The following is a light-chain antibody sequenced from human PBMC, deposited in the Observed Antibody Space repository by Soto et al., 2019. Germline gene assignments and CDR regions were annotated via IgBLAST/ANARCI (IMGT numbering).Light chain of an antibody. V-gene: IGKV3-20*01. CDR1: QSVSISY. CDR3: QQYGNSPLT. J-gene: IGKJ1*01. Sequence: EIVLTQSPDTLSLSPGERATLSGRASQSVSISYLAWYQQKPGQAPRLLIYGASSRATGIPDRFSGSGSGTDFTLTISRLEPEDFAVYYCQQYGNSPLTFGQGTKVDIK. CDR2: GAS.